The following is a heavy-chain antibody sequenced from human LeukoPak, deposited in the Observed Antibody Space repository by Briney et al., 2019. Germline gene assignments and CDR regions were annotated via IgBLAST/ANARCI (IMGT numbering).Heavy chain of an antibody. J-gene: IGHJ4*02. CDR1: GFTFSSYA. CDR3: ARGWSGWYLFDN. V-gene: IGHV3-23*01. Sequence: GRSLRLSCAASGFTFSSYAMSWVRQAPGKGLEWVSVISGSGGTTHYADSVKGRFSISRDNSKNTLYLATNSLIADDTAVYYCARGWSGWYLFDNWGQGTLVTVSS. CDR2: ISGSGGTT. D-gene: IGHD6-19*01.